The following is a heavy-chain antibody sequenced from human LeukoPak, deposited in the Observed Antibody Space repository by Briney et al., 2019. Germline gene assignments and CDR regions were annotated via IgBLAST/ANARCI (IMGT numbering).Heavy chain of an antibody. V-gene: IGHV3-21*01. CDR3: ARDYNYYYYYGMDV. J-gene: IGHJ6*02. Sequence: GSLRLSCAASGFTFSSYSMNWVRQAPGKGLGWVSSISSSSSYIYYADSVKGRFTITRDNAKNSLYLQMNSLRAEDTAVYYCARDYNYYYYYGMDVWGQGTTVTVSS. CDR2: ISSSSSYI. CDR1: GFTFSSYS.